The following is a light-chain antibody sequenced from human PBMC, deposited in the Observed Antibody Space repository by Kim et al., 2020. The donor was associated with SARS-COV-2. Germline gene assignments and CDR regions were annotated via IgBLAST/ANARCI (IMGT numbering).Light chain of an antibody. CDR3: QQYGSSLYT. V-gene: IGKV3-20*01. J-gene: IGKJ2*01. CDR1: QSVSSSY. CDR2: GAS. Sequence: LSPGERATLSCRASQSVSSSYLAWYQQKPGQAPRLLIYGASSRSTGIPDRFSGSGSGTDFTLTISRLEPEDFAVYYCQQYGSSLYTFGQGTKLEI.